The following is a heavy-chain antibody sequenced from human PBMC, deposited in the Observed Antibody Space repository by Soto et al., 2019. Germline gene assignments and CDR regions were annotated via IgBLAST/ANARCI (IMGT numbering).Heavy chain of an antibody. D-gene: IGHD1-1*01. CDR1: GYTFSDYW. J-gene: IGHJ6*01. Sequence: PGESLKISCNVSGYTFSDYWIHWVRQTPGKGLEWMGRIDPTDSKAIYSPAFQGHVTISADKSITTIYLQWSSLKASDSAMYYCARRIEAQTGYYYYELDVWGQGATVSVS. CDR2: IDPTDSKA. V-gene: IGHV5-10-1*01. CDR3: ARRIEAQTGYYYYELDV.